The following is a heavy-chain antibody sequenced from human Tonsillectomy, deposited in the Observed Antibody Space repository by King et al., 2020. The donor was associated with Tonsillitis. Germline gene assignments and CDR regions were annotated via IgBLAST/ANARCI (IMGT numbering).Heavy chain of an antibody. J-gene: IGHJ4*02. CDR3: ATHRGDYYDSSGYHPFDY. V-gene: IGHV3-23*04. D-gene: IGHD3-22*01. CDR1: GFTFSSYA. Sequence: VQLVESGGGLVQPGGSLRLSCAASGFTFSSYAMGWARQAPGKGLEWVSGISGSGGYTYYADSVKGRFTISRDNSKNMLYLQMNSLSAKDTAIYYCATHRGDYYDSSGYHPFDYWGQGTLVTVSS. CDR2: ISGSGGYT.